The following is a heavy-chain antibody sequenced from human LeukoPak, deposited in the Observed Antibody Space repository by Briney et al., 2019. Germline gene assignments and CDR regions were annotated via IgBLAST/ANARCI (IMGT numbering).Heavy chain of an antibody. CDR2: INSDGSST. D-gene: IGHD1-7*01. Sequence: GGSLRLSCTASGFTFSSYWMHWVRQAPGKGLVWVSRINSDGSSTSYADSVKGRFTISRDNAKNTLYLQMNSLRAEDTAVYYCARDQAGTNYYYYGMDVWGQGTTVTVSS. CDR1: GFTFSSYW. CDR3: ARDQAGTNYYYYGMDV. J-gene: IGHJ6*02. V-gene: IGHV3-74*01.